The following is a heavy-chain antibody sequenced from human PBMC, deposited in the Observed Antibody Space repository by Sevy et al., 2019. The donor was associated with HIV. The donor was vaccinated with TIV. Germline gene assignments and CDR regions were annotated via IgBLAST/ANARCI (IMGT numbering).Heavy chain of an antibody. J-gene: IGHJ4*02. D-gene: IGHD3-10*01. CDR2: IGTAAGVT. CDR1: GFTFNTYS. Sequence: GGSLRLSCAASGFTFNTYSLIWVRQTPGKGLEWLSFIGTAAGVTYYADSLKGRFTISIDNAKNSLYLQMTSLSDADTAVYYCARCRGNYSIDYWGQGTLVTVSS. CDR3: ARCRGNYSIDY. V-gene: IGHV3-48*02.